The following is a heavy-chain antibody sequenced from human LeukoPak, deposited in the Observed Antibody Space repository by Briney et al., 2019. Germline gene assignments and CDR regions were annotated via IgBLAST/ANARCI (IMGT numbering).Heavy chain of an antibody. J-gene: IGHJ4*02. CDR1: GFSFSGHW. CDR3: ARGPNSNWSGLDF. V-gene: IGHV3-74*01. CDR2: ISPTGSTT. D-gene: IGHD6-6*01. Sequence: PGGSLRLSCIASGFSFSGHWMHWARQLPGKGRVWVSRISPTGSTTSYADSVKGRFTVSRDNAKNTLYLQVNNLRAEDTAVYYGARGPNSNWSGLDFWGQGTLLTVSS.